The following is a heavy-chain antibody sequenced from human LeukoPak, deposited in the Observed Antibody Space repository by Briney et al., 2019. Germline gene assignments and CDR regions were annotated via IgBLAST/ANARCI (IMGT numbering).Heavy chain of an antibody. CDR1: GYTLTELS. V-gene: IGHV1-24*01. CDR2: FYPEDGET. J-gene: IGHJ3*02. D-gene: IGHD1-1*01. Sequence: ASVKVSCKVSGYTLTELSMHWVRQAPGKGLEWMGGFYPEDGETIYAQKFQGRVTMTEDTSTDTAYMELSSLRSADTAVYYCATLGYLAFDIWGQGTMVTVSS. CDR3: ATLGYLAFDI.